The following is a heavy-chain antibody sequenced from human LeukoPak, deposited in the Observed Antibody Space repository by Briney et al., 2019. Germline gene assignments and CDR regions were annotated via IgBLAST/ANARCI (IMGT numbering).Heavy chain of an antibody. V-gene: IGHV1-2*02. CDR1: GYTFTGYY. CDR2: INPNSGGT. Sequence: ASVKVSCKASGYTFTGYYMHWVRQAPGQGLEWMGWINPNSGGTNYAQKFQGRVTMTRDTSISTAYMELSRLRSDDTAVYYCARPSGRYSDRSEFDYWGQGTLVTVSS. J-gene: IGHJ4*02. CDR3: ARPSGRYSDRSEFDY. D-gene: IGHD6-19*01.